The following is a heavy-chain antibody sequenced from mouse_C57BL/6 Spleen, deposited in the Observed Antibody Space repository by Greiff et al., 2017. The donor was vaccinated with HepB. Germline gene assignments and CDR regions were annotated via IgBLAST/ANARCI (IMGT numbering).Heavy chain of an antibody. CDR3: TTLELGELAWFAY. CDR2: IDPEDGDT. V-gene: IGHV14-1*01. CDR1: GFNIKDYY. D-gene: IGHD4-1*01. J-gene: IGHJ3*01. Sequence: EVQLQQSGAELVRPGASVKLSCTASGFNIKDYYMHWVKQRPEQGLEWIGRIDPEDGDTEYAPKFQGKATMTADTSSNTAYLQLSSLTSEDTAVYYCTTLELGELAWFAYWGQGTLVTVSA.